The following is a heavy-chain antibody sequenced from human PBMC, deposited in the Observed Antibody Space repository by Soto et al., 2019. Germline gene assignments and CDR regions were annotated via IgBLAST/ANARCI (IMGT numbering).Heavy chain of an antibody. V-gene: IGHV1-69*13. CDR2: IIPIFGTA. D-gene: IGHD5-12*01. J-gene: IGHJ5*02. CDR1: GGTFSSYA. CDR3: ARDREMATIPGWFDP. Sequence: SVKVSCKASGGTFSSYAISWVRQAPGQGLEWMGGIIPIFGTANYAQKFQGRVTITADESTSTAYMELSSLRSEDTAVYYCARDREMATIPGWFDPWGQGTLVTVS.